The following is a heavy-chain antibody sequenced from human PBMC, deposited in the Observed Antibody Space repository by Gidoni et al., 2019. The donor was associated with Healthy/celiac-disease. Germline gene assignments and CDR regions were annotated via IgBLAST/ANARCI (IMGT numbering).Heavy chain of an antibody. D-gene: IGHD3-16*01. CDR2: INHSGST. CDR3: ARGRRGRDAFDI. V-gene: IGHV4-34*01. J-gene: IGHJ3*02. CDR1: AGSFRGYY. Sequence: QVQLQQWGAGLLKPSETLSLTCAVYAGSFRGYYWSWIRQPPGKGLEWIGEINHSGSTNYNPSLKSRVTISVDTSKNQFSRKLSSVTAADTAVYYCARGRRGRDAFDIWGQGTMVTVSS.